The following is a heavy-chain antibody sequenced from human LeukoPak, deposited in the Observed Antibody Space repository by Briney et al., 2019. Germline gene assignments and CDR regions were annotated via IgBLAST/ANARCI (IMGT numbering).Heavy chain of an antibody. CDR1: GGSISSYY. CDR3: ARHGFGYNYFYFDY. D-gene: IGHD5-24*01. CDR2: IYYSGST. Sequence: SETLSLTCTVSGGSISSYYWSWIRQPPGKGLEWIGYIYYSGSTNYNPSLKRRVNISVDTSKNQFSLKLSSVTAADAAVYYCARHGFGYNYFYFDYWGQGTLVTVSS. J-gene: IGHJ4*02. V-gene: IGHV4-59*08.